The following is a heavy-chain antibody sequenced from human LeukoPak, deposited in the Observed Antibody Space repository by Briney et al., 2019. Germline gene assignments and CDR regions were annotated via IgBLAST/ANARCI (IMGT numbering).Heavy chain of an antibody. CDR1: GFTFSSYA. J-gene: IGHJ4*02. D-gene: IGHD3-10*01. Sequence: GGSLRLSCAASGFTFSSYAMSWVRQAPGKGLEWVSYISSSSSTIYYADSVKGRFTISRDNAKNSLYLQMNSLRDEDTAVYYCARENAYGSGSYFFDYWGQGTLVTVSS. V-gene: IGHV3-48*02. CDR2: ISSSSSTI. CDR3: ARENAYGSGSYFFDY.